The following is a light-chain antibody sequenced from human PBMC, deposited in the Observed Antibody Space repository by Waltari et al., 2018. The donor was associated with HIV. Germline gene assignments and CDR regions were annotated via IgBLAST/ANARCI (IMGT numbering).Light chain of an antibody. CDR2: RAS. Sequence: EIVLTQSPGTLSFSPGERATLSCRASQSFSGNYVAWSQHKPGQAPTLLIYRASTRATGIPDRFSGSGSVTDFTLTISRLEPEDFALYYCQQYADSYTFGRGTKLEI. CDR1: QSFSGNY. V-gene: IGKV3-20*01. CDR3: QQYADSYT. J-gene: IGKJ2*01.